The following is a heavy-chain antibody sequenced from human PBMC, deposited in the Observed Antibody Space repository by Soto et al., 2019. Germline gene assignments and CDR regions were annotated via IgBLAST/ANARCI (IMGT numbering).Heavy chain of an antibody. Sequence: EVQLVQSGAELKKPGESLKISCKASGYIFTNYWIGWVRQMPGKGLEWMGIIYPGDSDTRYSPSFQGQVTISADKSIRPAHLQWSSLKASDTAMYYCAKFRVAARQDAFAIWGQGTMVSVSS. CDR1: GYIFTNYW. V-gene: IGHV5-51*01. CDR3: AKFRVAARQDAFAI. D-gene: IGHD6-6*01. J-gene: IGHJ3*02. CDR2: IYPGDSDT.